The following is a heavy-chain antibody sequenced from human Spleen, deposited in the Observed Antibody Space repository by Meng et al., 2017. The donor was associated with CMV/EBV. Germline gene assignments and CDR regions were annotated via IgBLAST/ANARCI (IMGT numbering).Heavy chain of an antibody. CDR2: VKEDGSGQ. CDR1: GFTFTTFW. D-gene: IGHD2-2*01. CDR3: ARANIGYCSSTSCPDFDY. V-gene: IGHV3-7*04. Sequence: GGSLKLSCAASGFTFTTFWMTWVRQAPGKGLQWVANVKEDGSGQWYVDSVKGRFTISRDNAKQSVYLQMNSLRAEDTAVYYCARANIGYCSSTSCPDFDYWGQGTLVTVSS. J-gene: IGHJ4*02.